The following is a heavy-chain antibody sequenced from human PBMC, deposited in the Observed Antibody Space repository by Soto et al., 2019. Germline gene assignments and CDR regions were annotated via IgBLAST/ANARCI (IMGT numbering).Heavy chain of an antibody. D-gene: IGHD5-12*01. CDR1: GGSLGGSY. Sequence: SETLSLTCSVSGGSLGGSYWNWIRRPPGKGLEWIGYIDNTGTTNYNPSLKTRLTMSLDSSKNQFSLKLSSVTAADTAVYYCARVHKWLRGYYYYYGMDVWGQGTTVTVSS. J-gene: IGHJ6*02. CDR3: ARVHKWLRGYYYYYGMDV. V-gene: IGHV4-59*01. CDR2: IDNTGTT.